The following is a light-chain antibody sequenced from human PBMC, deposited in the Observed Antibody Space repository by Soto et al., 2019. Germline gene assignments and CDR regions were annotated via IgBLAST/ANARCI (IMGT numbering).Light chain of an antibody. V-gene: IGKV3-15*01. CDR3: QQYDNSIT. Sequence: EIVMTQSPATLSVSPGERASLSCRASQSVYSNLAWYQQKPGQAPRLLIFGASTRATGIPARFSGSGSGTDFTLIISRLEPEDFTVYYCQQYDNSITFGQGTRLEIE. CDR1: QSVYSN. CDR2: GAS. J-gene: IGKJ5*01.